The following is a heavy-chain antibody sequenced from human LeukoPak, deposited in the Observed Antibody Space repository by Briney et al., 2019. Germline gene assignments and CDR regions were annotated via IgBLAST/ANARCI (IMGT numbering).Heavy chain of an antibody. CDR1: GYSISSGYY. CDR2: IDHSGST. Sequence: SETLSLTCTVSGYSISSGYYWGWIWQPPGKGLEWIGSIDHSGSTYYNPSLKSRVTISVDTSKNQFSLKLSSLTAADTAVYYCVRDRGGNYYFDYWGQGTLVTVSS. V-gene: IGHV4-38-2*02. J-gene: IGHJ4*02. CDR3: VRDRGGNYYFDY. D-gene: IGHD4-23*01.